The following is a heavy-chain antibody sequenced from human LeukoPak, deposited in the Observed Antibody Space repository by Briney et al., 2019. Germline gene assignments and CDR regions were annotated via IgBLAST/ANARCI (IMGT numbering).Heavy chain of an antibody. Sequence: PSETLSLTCAVSGGSISSGSFYWSWIRQSAGKGLEWIGHIYISGSTDYNPSLRSRVTISVDASKNQFSLKLSSVTAADTAVYYCARDYYGSGSYYNVGGGGYYYMDVWGKGTTVTISS. CDR2: IYISGST. CDR3: ARDYYGSGSYYNVGGGGYYYMDV. V-gene: IGHV4-61*10. CDR1: GGSISSGSFY. J-gene: IGHJ6*03. D-gene: IGHD3-10*01.